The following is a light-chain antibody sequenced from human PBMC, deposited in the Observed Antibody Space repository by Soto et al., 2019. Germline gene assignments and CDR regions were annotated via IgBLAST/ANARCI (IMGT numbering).Light chain of an antibody. CDR1: SSEVGGYDY. CDR2: DVT. V-gene: IGLV2-14*01. Sequence: QSVLTQPASVSGSPGQSITISCTGTSSEVGGYDYVSWYQKHPGKAPKLMIYDVTNRPSGVSNRFSGSKSGNTASLTISGLQAEDEADYYCISYASINTYVFGTGTKVTV. J-gene: IGLJ1*01. CDR3: ISYASINTYV.